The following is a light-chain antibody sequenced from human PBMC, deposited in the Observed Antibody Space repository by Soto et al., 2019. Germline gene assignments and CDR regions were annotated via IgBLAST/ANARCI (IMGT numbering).Light chain of an antibody. CDR2: AAS. CDR1: QGISAS. J-gene: IGKJ5*01. V-gene: IGKV1-9*01. Sequence: IQLTQSPSSLSASVGDRVIISCRASQGISASLAWYQQRPGKAPKLLIYAASTVQSGVPSRFSGSGSGTDLTLTISNLQPKDFATYYCQQLDSYPQITFGHGTRLEI. CDR3: QQLDSYPQIT.